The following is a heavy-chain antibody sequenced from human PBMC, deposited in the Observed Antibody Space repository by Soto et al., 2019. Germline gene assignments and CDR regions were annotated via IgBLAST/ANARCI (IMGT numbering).Heavy chain of an antibody. J-gene: IGHJ1*01. CDR2: IDPIGGNT. Sequence: QVQLVQSGAEVKEPGASVKISCKASGYTFTTYHIHWVRQAPGQGLAWMGMIDPIGGNTGYASKFLDRFGMTRLTPTRTACLEVHSVKFVDMAMYFFVRGNCTNRASCEGDFQHWGKGTLVTGSS. V-gene: IGHV1-46*01. D-gene: IGHD2-8*01. CDR1: GYTFTTYH. CDR3: VRGNCTNRASCEGDFQH.